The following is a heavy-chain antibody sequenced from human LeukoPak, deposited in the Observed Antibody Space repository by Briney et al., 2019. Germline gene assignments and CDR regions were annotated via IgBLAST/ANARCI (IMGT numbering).Heavy chain of an antibody. J-gene: IGHJ4*02. CDR3: AKDAAAGTGVFDY. Sequence: GMSLRLSCAASGFTFDDYAMHWVRQAPGKGLEWVSGISWNSGSIGYADSVKGRFTISRDNAKNSLYLQMNSLRAEDTALYYCAKDAAAGTGVFDYWGQGTLVTVSS. CDR1: GFTFDDYA. CDR2: ISWNSGSI. D-gene: IGHD6-13*01. V-gene: IGHV3-9*01.